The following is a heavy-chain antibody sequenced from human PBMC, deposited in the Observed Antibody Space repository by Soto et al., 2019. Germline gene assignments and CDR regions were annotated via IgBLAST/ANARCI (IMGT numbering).Heavy chain of an antibody. CDR2: IYSSGST. CDR3: ARQRRDFDY. J-gene: IGHJ4*02. Sequence: SETLSLTCTVSGGSISGYYWSWIRQPPGKGLQWIGYIYSSGSTNYNPSLKSRVTISVDTSRNQFSRNLSSVTAADTAVYYCARQRRDFDYWGQGSLVTVSS. CDR1: GGSISGYY. V-gene: IGHV4-59*08.